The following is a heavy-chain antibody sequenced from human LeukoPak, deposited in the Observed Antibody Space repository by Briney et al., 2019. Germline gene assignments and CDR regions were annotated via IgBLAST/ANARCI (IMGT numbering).Heavy chain of an antibody. V-gene: IGHV4-34*01. CDR1: GGSFSGYY. Sequence: SETLSLTCAVYGGSFSGYYWSWIRQPPGKGLEWIGEINHSGSTNYNPSLKSRVTISVDASKNQFSLKLSSVTAADTAVYYCARGSAFGPFDYWGQGTLVTVSS. CDR2: INHSGST. D-gene: IGHD2-15*01. CDR3: ARGSAFGPFDY. J-gene: IGHJ4*02.